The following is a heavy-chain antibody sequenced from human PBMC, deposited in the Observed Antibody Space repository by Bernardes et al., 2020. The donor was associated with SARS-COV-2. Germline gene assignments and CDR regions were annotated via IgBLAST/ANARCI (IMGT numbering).Heavy chain of an antibody. V-gene: IGHV4-39*01. J-gene: IGHJ5*02. CDR3: ARQRSYYGSGSHNWFDP. Sequence: SQTLSLTCTVSGGSISSSSYYWGWIRQPPGKGLEWIGSIYYSGSTYYNPSLKSRVTISVDTSKNQFSLKLSSVTAADTAVYYCARQRSYYGSGSHNWFDPWGQGTLVTVSS. D-gene: IGHD3-10*01. CDR1: GGSISSSSYY. CDR2: IYYSGST.